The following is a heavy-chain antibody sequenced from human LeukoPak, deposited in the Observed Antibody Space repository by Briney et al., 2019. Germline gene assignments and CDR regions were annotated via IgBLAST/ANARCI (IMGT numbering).Heavy chain of an antibody. Sequence: SSSNTNTNYPQNLHGTVTMTTDTSTSTAYMEPTSLRSDDTAVYYCATQVTVTPRGWFDPWGQGTLVTVSS. CDR2: SSSNTNT. J-gene: IGHJ5*02. V-gene: IGHV1-18*01. CDR3: ATQVTVTPRGWFDP. D-gene: IGHD4-17*01.